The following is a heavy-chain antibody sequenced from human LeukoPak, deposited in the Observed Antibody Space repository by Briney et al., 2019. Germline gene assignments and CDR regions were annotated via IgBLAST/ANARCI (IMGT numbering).Heavy chain of an antibody. V-gene: IGHV1-46*01. Sequence: ASVKVSCKASGYTFTSYYMHWVRQAPGQGLEWMGIINPSGGSTSYAQKFQGRVTMTEDTSTDTAYMELSSLRSEDTAVYYCATELGDIFWSGYYYWGQGTLVTVSS. CDR3: ATELGDIFWSGYYY. CDR2: INPSGGST. D-gene: IGHD3-3*01. CDR1: GYTFTSYY. J-gene: IGHJ4*02.